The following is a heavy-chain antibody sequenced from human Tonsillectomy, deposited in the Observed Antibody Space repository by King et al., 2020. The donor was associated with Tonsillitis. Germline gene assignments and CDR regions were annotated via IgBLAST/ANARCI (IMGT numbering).Heavy chain of an antibody. CDR3: SKDPVVWGSYLYDVDY. D-gene: IGHD3-16*02. CDR2: IRYDGNNK. V-gene: IGHV3-30*02. J-gene: IGHJ4*02. CDR1: GFTFSYYG. Sequence: QVQLVESGGGVVRPGGSLRLSCAASGFTFSYYGMHWVRQAPGKGLEWVAFIRYDGNNKYYADSVKGRFTISRDNSKNTLYLQMNSLRAEDTAVYYCSKDPVVWGSYLYDVDYWGQGTLVTVSS.